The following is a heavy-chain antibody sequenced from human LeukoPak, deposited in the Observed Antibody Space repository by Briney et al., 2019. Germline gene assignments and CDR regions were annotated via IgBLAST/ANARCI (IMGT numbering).Heavy chain of an antibody. V-gene: IGHV5-51*01. CDR3: ARRVSSSGFDAFDV. D-gene: IGHD5-12*01. CDR1: GYSFATYW. CDR2: NYPGDSDT. J-gene: IGHJ3*01. Sequence: GEALNISWKGSGYSFATYWIGLVRQMPGKGLEWMGVNYPGDSDTTYSPSLHGQVTMSADKSISTAYLQWSSLKASDTAMYYCARRVSSSGFDAFDVWGQGTMVTVSS.